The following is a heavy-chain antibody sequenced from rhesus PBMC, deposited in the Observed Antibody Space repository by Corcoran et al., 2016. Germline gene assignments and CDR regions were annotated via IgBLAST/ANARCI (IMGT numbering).Heavy chain of an antibody. CDR3: ARVRSTVARLFDY. Sequence: QVTLKESGPALVKPTPPLTPTCTFSGFSISTTGTGVGLIRQPPGKALEWLASIHWNDSKYYSTSLKSRLTISKDTSKNQVVLTMTNMDPVDTATYYCARVRSTVARLFDYWGQGVLVTVSS. V-gene: IGHV2-95*01. D-gene: IGHD4-29*01. CDR2: IHWNDSK. CDR1: GFSISTTGTG. J-gene: IGHJ4*01.